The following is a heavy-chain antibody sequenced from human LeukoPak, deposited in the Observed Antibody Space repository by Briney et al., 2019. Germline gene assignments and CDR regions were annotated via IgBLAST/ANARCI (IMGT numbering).Heavy chain of an antibody. CDR1: GFTFSGSA. Sequence: GGSLRLSCAASGFTFSGSAMHWVRQASGKGLEWVVRIRSKANSYATAYAASVKGRFTISRDDSKNTAYLQMNSLKTEDTAVYYCTRLDYDSSGNDDYWGQGTLVTVSS. V-gene: IGHV3-73*01. D-gene: IGHD3-22*01. CDR3: TRLDYDSSGNDDY. CDR2: IRSKANSYAT. J-gene: IGHJ4*02.